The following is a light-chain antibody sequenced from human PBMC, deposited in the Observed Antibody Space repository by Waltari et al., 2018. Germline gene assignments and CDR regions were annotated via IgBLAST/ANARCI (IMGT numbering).Light chain of an antibody. J-gene: IGKJ4*01. V-gene: IGKV3-20*01. CDR2: GAS. CDR3: QQYVSSPLT. Sequence: EIVLTQSPGTLSLSPGERATLSCRASQSVSSSYLAWYRQKPGQAPRLLIYGASSRATGIPDRFSGSGSGTDFTLTISRLEPEDFAVYYCQQYVSSPLTFGGGTKVEIK. CDR1: QSVSSSY.